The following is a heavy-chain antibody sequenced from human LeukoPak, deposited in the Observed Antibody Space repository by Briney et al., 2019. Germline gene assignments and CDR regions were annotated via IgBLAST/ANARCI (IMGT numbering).Heavy chain of an antibody. CDR1: GFTFSNYA. J-gene: IGHJ4*02. CDR3: AKQPDSSGFPSFFDY. D-gene: IGHD3-22*01. V-gene: IGHV3-23*01. CDR2: LSDSGGST. Sequence: GGSLRLSCAASGFTFSNYAMTWVRQAPGKGLEWVSSLSDSGGSTYYADSVKGRFTISRDNPKNTLFLQMNSLRAEDTAVYYCAKQPDSSGFPSFFDYWGQGTLVTVSS.